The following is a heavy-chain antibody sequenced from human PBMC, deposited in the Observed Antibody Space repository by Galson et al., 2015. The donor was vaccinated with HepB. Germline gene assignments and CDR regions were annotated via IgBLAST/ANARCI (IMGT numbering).Heavy chain of an antibody. J-gene: IGHJ4*02. V-gene: IGHV1-69*10. CDR1: GDTFHRYT. CDR3: AREGDGAYFDY. CDR2: IVPIIGVP. Sequence: SVKVSCKASGDTFHRYTVNWVRQAPGQGLEWMGGIVPIIGVPHYAQKFQGRVMITADKSTNTDYMELSSLRSDDTAIYYCAREGDGAYFDYWGQGTLVTVSS. D-gene: IGHD2-21*01.